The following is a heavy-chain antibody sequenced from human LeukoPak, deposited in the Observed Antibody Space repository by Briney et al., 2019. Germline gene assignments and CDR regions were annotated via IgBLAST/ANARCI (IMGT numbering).Heavy chain of an antibody. CDR1: GGSISSGGYS. J-gene: IGHJ3*02. CDR2: IYHSGST. CDR3: ATDSSGYLGAFDI. Sequence: SQTLPLTCAVSGGSISSGGYSWSWIRQPPGKGLEWIGYIYHSGSTYYNPSLKSRVTISVDRSKNQFSLKLSSVTAADTAVYYCATDSSGYLGAFDIWGQGTMVTVSS. D-gene: IGHD3-22*01. V-gene: IGHV4-30-2*01.